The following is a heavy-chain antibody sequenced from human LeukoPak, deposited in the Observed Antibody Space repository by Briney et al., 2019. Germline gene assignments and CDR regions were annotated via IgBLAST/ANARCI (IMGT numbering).Heavy chain of an antibody. J-gene: IGHJ4*02. CDR3: AREGDYYDSSGYDY. CDR1: GFTFSNFG. D-gene: IGHD3-22*01. Sequence: PGGSLRLSCAASGFTFSNFGMHWVRQAPGKGLEWVAFIRYDGSNKYYADSVKGRFTISRDNSKNTLYLQMNSLRGEDTAVYYCAREGDYYDSSGYDYWGQGTLVTVSS. V-gene: IGHV3-30*02. CDR2: IRYDGSNK.